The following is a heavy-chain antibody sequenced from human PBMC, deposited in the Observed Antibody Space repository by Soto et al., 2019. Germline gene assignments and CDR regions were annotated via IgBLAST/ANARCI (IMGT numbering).Heavy chain of an antibody. CDR3: ARHPVIVGQASWFDP. CDR1: GGSISSSSYY. V-gene: IGHV4-39*01. Sequence: PSETLSLTCTVSGGSISSSSYYWGWIRQPPGKGLEWIGSIYYSGSTYYNPSLKSRVTISLDTSKNQFSLKLSSVTAADTAVYYCARHPVIVGQASWFDPWGQGTLVNVS. J-gene: IGHJ5*02. D-gene: IGHD1-26*01. CDR2: IYYSGST.